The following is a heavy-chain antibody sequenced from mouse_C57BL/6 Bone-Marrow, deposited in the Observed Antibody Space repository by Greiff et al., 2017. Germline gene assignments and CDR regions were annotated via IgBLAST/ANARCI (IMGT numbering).Heavy chain of an antibody. J-gene: IGHJ4*01. CDR1: GFSLTSYG. Sequence: VQVVESGPGLVQPSQSLSITCTVSGFSLTSYGVHWVRQSPGKGLEWLGVIWSGGSTDYNAAFISRLSISKDNSKSQVFFKMNSLQADDTAIYYCAYYGSSYGDAMDYWGQGTSVTVSS. V-gene: IGHV2-2*01. CDR3: AYYGSSYGDAMDY. D-gene: IGHD1-1*01. CDR2: IWSGGST.